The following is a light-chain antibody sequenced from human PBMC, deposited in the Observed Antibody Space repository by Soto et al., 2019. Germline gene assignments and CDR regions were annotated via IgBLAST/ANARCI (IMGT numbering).Light chain of an antibody. J-gene: IGKJ1*01. CDR3: QQSFNLPRT. V-gene: IGKV1-39*01. CDR2: AAS. Sequence: DIQMLQSPSSLSASVGEAITITCRASQSISSSLNWFQHSPGQPPKLLLFAASNLHAGVPPRFSGSGSGTSFSLTIRSLQPEDFATYYCQQSFNLPRTFGPGTKVDIK. CDR1: QSISSS.